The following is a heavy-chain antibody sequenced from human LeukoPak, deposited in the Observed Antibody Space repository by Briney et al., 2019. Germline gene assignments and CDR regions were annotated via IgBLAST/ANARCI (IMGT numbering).Heavy chain of an antibody. V-gene: IGHV3-43*02. D-gene: IGHD2-15*01. CDR3: AKDMRSSRGPGDWYFDL. J-gene: IGHJ2*01. CDR2: ISGDGGST. Sequence: GGSLRLSCAASGFTFDDYAMHWVRQAPGKGLEWVSLISGDGGSTYYAGSVKGRFTISRDNSKNSLYLQMNSLRTEDTALYYCAKDMRSSRGPGDWYFDLWGRGTLVTVSS. CDR1: GFTFDDYA.